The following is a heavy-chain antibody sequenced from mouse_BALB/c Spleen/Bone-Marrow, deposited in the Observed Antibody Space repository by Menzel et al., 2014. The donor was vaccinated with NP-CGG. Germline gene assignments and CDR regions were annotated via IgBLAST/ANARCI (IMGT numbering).Heavy chain of an antibody. CDR3: ARFRTTGAMDY. J-gene: IGHJ4*01. CDR2: ISYSGST. CDR1: GDSITSGY. Sequence: EVMLVESGPSLVKPSQTLSLPCSVTGDSITSGYWNWIRKFPGNKLEYMGYISYSGSTYYNPSLKSRISITRDTSKNQYYLQLNSVTSEDTATYYCARFRTTGAMDYWGQGTSVTVSS. V-gene: IGHV3-8*02.